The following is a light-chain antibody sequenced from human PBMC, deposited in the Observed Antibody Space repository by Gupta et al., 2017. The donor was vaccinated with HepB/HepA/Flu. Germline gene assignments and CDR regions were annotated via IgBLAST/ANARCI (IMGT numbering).Light chain of an antibody. Sequence: QSALTQPASVSGSPGQSITISCTGTSSDVGGYNYVPWYQQHPGKAPKLMIYDVSNRPSGVSNRFSGSKSGNTASLTTSGLQAEDEADYYCSSYTSSSTWVFGGGTKLTVL. CDR3: SSYTSSSTWV. CDR2: DVS. V-gene: IGLV2-14*01. J-gene: IGLJ3*02. CDR1: SSDVGGYNY.